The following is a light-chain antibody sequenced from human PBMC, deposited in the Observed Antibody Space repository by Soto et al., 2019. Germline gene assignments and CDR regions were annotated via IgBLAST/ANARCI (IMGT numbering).Light chain of an antibody. Sequence: QLVLTQPPSASGSPGQSVTISCTGTSSDVGYYNYVSWYQHHPGKAPKLMIFEVSKRPSGVPDRFSGSKSGITASLTVSGLQAEDEADYFCSSYAGSKNFVFGPGTKLTVL. J-gene: IGLJ1*01. CDR2: EVS. CDR3: SSYAGSKNFV. V-gene: IGLV2-8*01. CDR1: SSDVGYYNY.